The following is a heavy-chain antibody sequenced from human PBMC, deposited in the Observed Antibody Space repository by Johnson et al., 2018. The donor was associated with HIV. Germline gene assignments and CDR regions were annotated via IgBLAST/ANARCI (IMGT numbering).Heavy chain of an antibody. Sequence: MQLVESGGGLVKPGGSLRLSCAASGFTFSSYWMSWVRQAPGKGLEWVANIKQGESEKNYVDSVKGRFTISRDNSKNTVYLQMNSLRVEDTAMYYCAKTPSMGADAFEMWGQGTVVTISS. D-gene: IGHD3-16*01. CDR2: IKQGESEK. CDR1: GFTFSSYW. V-gene: IGHV3-7*02. CDR3: AKTPSMGADAFEM. J-gene: IGHJ3*02.